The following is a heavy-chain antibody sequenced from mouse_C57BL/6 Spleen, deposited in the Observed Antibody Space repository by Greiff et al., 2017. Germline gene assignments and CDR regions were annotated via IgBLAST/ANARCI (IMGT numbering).Heavy chain of an antibody. Sequence: EVQLQQSGAELVRPGASVKLSCTASGFNIKDYYMHWVKQRPEQGLEWIGRIDPEDGDTEYAPKFQGKATMTADTSSNTAYLQLSSLTSEDTAVYYCTTWRGITTVVADYWGQGTTLTVSS. CDR2: IDPEDGDT. CDR1: GFNIKDYY. J-gene: IGHJ2*01. V-gene: IGHV14-1*01. D-gene: IGHD1-1*01. CDR3: TTWRGITTVVADY.